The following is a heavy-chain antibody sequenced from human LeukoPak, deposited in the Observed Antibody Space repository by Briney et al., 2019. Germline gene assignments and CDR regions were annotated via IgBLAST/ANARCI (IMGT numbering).Heavy chain of an antibody. D-gene: IGHD3-9*01. V-gene: IGHV3-21*01. CDR2: IDYDSSHI. CDR3: ARDPLRYLRVGHYDY. Sequence: GGSLRLSCAASGFTFSNSAMNWVRQVPGKGLEWVSSIDYDSSHIYYAAYVRGRFTISRDNARNSVYLQMNSLRVEDKAVYYSARDPLRYLRVGHYDYWGQGTLVAVSS. J-gene: IGHJ4*02. CDR1: GFTFSNSA.